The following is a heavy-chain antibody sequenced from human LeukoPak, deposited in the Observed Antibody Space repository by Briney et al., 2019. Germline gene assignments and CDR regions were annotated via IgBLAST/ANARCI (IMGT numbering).Heavy chain of an antibody. CDR2: ISSTSTYI. Sequence: PGGSLRLSCVVSGFTFSRATMNWVRQAPGKGLEWDSSISSTSTYINYADSVKGRFTISRDNAKKSLYLQMNGLRGEDTAMYYCASDDYGDYEDGFDIWGQGTMVTVSS. J-gene: IGHJ3*02. CDR3: ASDDYGDYEDGFDI. D-gene: IGHD4-17*01. CDR1: GFTFSRAT. V-gene: IGHV3-21*01.